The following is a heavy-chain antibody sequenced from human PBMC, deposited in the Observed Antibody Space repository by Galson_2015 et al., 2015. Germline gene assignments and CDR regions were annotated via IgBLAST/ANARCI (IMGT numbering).Heavy chain of an antibody. CDR2: ISTGGTT. D-gene: IGHD1-14*01. V-gene: IGHV3-23*01. J-gene: IGHJ3*02. Sequence: SLRLSCAASGFTFSDYAMNWVRQAPGKGLEWVSAISTGGTTYYADSVKGRFSISRDNYKSMLFLQRNSLRTEEPAVYFCAQVGIIW. CDR3: AQVGII. CDR1: GFTFSDYA.